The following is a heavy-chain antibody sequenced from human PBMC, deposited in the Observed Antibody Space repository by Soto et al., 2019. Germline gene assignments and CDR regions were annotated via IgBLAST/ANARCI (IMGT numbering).Heavy chain of an antibody. D-gene: IGHD7-27*01. J-gene: IGHJ2*01. CDR1: GFTFINYA. V-gene: IGHV3-23*01. CDR2: ISGGGDAA. Sequence: EVQVLESGGGLVQPGGSLRLSCAGSGFTFINYAMNWVRQAPGKGLEWVSSISGGGDAAFFPDSVRGLFTISRDNSKNTVTLQMNSLGVDDTALYYCARKILGSTTRPNYWYFDLWGRGTLVTVSS. CDR3: ARKILGSTTRPNYWYFDL.